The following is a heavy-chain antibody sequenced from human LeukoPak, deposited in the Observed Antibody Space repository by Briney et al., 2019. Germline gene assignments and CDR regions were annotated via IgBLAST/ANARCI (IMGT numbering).Heavy chain of an antibody. Sequence: GESLKISCKGSGYSFTSYWIGWVRQMPGKGLEWMGIIYPGDSDTRYSPSFQGQVTISADKSISTAYLQWSSLKASGTAMYYCARLGDPYYYDSSGYYWFDPWGQGTLVTVSS. CDR1: GYSFTSYW. D-gene: IGHD3-22*01. CDR3: ARLGDPYYYDSSGYYWFDP. V-gene: IGHV5-51*01. CDR2: IYPGDSDT. J-gene: IGHJ5*02.